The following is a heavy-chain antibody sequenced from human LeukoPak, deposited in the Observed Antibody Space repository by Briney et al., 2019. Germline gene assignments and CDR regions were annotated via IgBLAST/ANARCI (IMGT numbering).Heavy chain of an antibody. CDR1: GGSISSYY. Sequence: KPSETLSLTCTVSGGSISSYYWSWIRQPPGKGLEWIGYIYYSGSTNYNPSLKSRVTISVDTSKNQFSLKLSSVTAADTAVYYCARHRFRLGDYDSSGYYYDYWGQGTWSPSPQ. J-gene: IGHJ4*02. D-gene: IGHD3-22*01. V-gene: IGHV4-59*08. CDR2: IYYSGST. CDR3: ARHRFRLGDYDSSGYYYDY.